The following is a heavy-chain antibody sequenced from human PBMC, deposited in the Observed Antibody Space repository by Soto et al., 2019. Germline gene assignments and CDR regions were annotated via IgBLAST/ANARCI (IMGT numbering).Heavy chain of an antibody. D-gene: IGHD6-13*01. V-gene: IGHV1-2*04. CDR1: GYTFTGYY. J-gene: IGHJ5*02. Sequence: QVQLVQSGAEVKKPGASVKVSCKASGYTFTGYYMHWVRQAPGQGLEWMGWINPNSGGTNYAQKVEGWVTMTRDTSISTAYMELSRLRSDDTAVYYCARDLSSIAAAGLSSWGQGTLVTVSS. CDR2: INPNSGGT. CDR3: ARDLSSIAAAGLSS.